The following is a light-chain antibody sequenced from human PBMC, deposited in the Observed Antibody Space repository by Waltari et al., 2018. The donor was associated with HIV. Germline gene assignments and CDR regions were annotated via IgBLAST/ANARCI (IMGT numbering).Light chain of an antibody. CDR3: CSYAGSTTWL. Sequence: SALTQPASVSGSPGQAITVSCTGSSSDVGNYNLVSWYQQHPGKAPKLMIYEDDKQPSGVSNRFSGSKSGNTASLTISWLQAEDEADYYCCSYAGSTTWLFGGGTKLTVL. CDR1: SSDVGNYNL. V-gene: IGLV2-23*01. J-gene: IGLJ3*02. CDR2: EDD.